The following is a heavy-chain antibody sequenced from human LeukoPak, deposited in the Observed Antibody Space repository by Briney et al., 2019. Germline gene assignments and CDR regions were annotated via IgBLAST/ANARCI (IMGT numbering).Heavy chain of an antibody. Sequence: GGSLRLSSAASGFTFSSYSMNWVRRAPGKGLEWVSSISSSSSYIYYADSVKGRFTISRDNAKNSLYLQMNSLRAEDTAVYYCARDGGYCSGGSCRTPLDYWGQGTLVTVS. D-gene: IGHD2-15*01. J-gene: IGHJ4*02. CDR3: ARDGGYCSGGSCRTPLDY. CDR2: ISSSSSYI. V-gene: IGHV3-21*01. CDR1: GFTFSSYS.